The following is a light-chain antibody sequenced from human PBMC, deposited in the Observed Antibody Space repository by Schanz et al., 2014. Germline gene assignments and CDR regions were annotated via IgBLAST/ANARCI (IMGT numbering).Light chain of an antibody. V-gene: IGKV3D-11*02. Sequence: EIVMTQSPGTLSLSPGERATLSCRASQSVSSDLAWYQHKPGQAPRLLIYDASNRATGIPARFSGSGSGTDFTLTISRLEPEDFAVYYCQQRTNWQVWTFGQGTKVEIK. CDR2: DAS. CDR3: QQRTNWQVWT. CDR1: QSVSSD. J-gene: IGKJ1*01.